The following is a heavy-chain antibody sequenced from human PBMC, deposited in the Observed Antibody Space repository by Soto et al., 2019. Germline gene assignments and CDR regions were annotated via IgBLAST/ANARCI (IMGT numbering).Heavy chain of an antibody. CDR3: GRDPGYGGNSVDY. CDR2: IWYDGSNK. V-gene: IGHV3-33*01. J-gene: IGHJ4*02. D-gene: IGHD2-21*02. Sequence: QVQLMESGGGVVQPGRSLRLSCAASGITFSNYGMHWVRQAPGTGLEWVAVIWYDGSNKYYADSVKGRFTISRDNSKNTLYLQMNMLRAEDTAVYYCGRDPGYGGNSVDYWGQGTLVTVSS. CDR1: GITFSNYG.